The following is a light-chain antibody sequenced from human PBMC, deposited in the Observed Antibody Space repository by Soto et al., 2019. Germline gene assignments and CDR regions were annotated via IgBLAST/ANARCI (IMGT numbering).Light chain of an antibody. CDR2: WAS. Sequence: DIVMTQSPDSLAVSLGERATINCKSSQSVLYSSNNQNYLAWYQQKPGQPPKLLIYWASTRESGVPDRFSGSGSGTDFTLPISSLQAEYVAVYYCQQYYYTPYTFGQGTKLEIK. CDR3: QQYYYTPYT. V-gene: IGKV4-1*01. CDR1: QSVLYSSNNQNY. J-gene: IGKJ2*01.